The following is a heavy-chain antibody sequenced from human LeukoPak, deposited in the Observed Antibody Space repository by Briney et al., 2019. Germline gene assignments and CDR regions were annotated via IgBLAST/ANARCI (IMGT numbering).Heavy chain of an antibody. Sequence: GASVKVSCKASGYTFTGYYMHWVRQAPGQGLEWMGWINPNSGGTNYAQKFQGRVTMTRDTSISTAYMELSRLRSEDTAVYYCARAWEAVPGHYGVIDYWGQGTLVTVSS. D-gene: IGHD4-17*01. J-gene: IGHJ4*02. CDR3: ARAWEAVPGHYGVIDY. V-gene: IGHV1-2*02. CDR1: GYTFTGYY. CDR2: INPNSGGT.